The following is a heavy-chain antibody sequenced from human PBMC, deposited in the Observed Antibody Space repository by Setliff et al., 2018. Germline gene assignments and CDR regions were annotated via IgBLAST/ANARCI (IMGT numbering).Heavy chain of an antibody. J-gene: IGHJ5*02. CDR3: ARDTSSDWAAWFDP. D-gene: IGHD3-22*01. CDR1: GGSISGASIRSYY. V-gene: IGHV4-59*12. Sequence: SETLSLTCTVSGGSISGASIRSYYWSWIRQPPGKGLEFIGYVYYSGTTNYDPSLKSRVTISVDTSKNQFSLKLTSVTAADTAIYYCARDTSSDWAAWFDPWSQGILVTVSS. CDR2: VYYSGTT.